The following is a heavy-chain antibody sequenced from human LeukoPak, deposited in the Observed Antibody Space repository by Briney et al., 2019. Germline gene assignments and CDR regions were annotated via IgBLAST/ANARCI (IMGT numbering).Heavy chain of an antibody. CDR1: GYTFSNFV. J-gene: IGHJ4*02. Sequence: ASAKVSCRASGYTFSNFVITWVRQAPGQGLEWMGWISVYNGNAIYAQNLQGRATMTTDTSTSTAYLELSSLKSDDTAIYYCARSGPQDWALDHWGRGTLVTVSP. CDR3: ARSGPQDWALDH. D-gene: IGHD2-21*01. V-gene: IGHV1-18*01. CDR2: ISVYNGNA.